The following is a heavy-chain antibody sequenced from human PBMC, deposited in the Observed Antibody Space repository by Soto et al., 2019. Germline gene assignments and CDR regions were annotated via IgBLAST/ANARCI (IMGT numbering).Heavy chain of an antibody. CDR2: IYYSGST. CDR3: ARDDDSSGYYSPWYY. D-gene: IGHD3-22*01. CDR1: GGSISGYY. Sequence: SETLSLTCTVSGGSISGYYWSWIRQPPGKGLEWIGYIYYSGSTNYNPSLKSRVTISVDTSKNQFSLKLSSVTAADTAVYYCARDDDSSGYYSPWYYWGQGTLVTVSS. V-gene: IGHV4-59*01. J-gene: IGHJ4*02.